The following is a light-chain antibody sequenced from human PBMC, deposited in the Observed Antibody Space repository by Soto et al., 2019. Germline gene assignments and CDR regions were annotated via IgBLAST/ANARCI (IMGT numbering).Light chain of an antibody. Sequence: IVLTQSPGTVSSFPGERATLSCRASQSVSTNNLAWYQQRPGQAPRLLVYGASRRATGTPDRFSGSGSGTDFTLTISRLEPEDLAVYYCQQYDNSVWTFGQGTKVDIK. CDR1: QSVSTNN. J-gene: IGKJ1*01. CDR3: QQYDNSVWT. V-gene: IGKV3-20*01. CDR2: GAS.